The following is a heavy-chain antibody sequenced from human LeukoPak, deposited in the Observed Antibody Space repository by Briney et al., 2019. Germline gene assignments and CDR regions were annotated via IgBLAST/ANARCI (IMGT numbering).Heavy chain of an antibody. J-gene: IGHJ5*02. V-gene: IGHV3-9*01. CDR2: ISWNSGSI. D-gene: IGHD3-3*01. CDR1: GFTFDDYA. CDR3: AKDGITIFGVVRTGTDWFDP. Sequence: GGSLRLSCAASGFTFDDYAMHWVRQAPGKGLEWVSGISWNSGSIGYADSVKGRFTISRDNAKNSLYLQMNSLRAEDTAVYYCAKDGITIFGVVRTGTDWFDPWGQGTLVTVSS.